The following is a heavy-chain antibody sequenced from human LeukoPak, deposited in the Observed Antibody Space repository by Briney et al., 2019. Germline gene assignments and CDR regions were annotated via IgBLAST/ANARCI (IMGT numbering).Heavy chain of an antibody. CDR2: IKQDRSEK. CDR3: ARDRGGRYMYLQD. Sequence: GGSLRLSCAASGFTFTNYWMSWVRQAPGKGLELVANIKQDRSEKYYVDSVKGRFTISGDNAKNSLYLQMNSQRAEDTAVYYCARDRGGRYMYLQDWGQGTLVTVSS. J-gene: IGHJ1*01. CDR1: GFTFTNYW. V-gene: IGHV3-7*01. D-gene: IGHD1-26*01.